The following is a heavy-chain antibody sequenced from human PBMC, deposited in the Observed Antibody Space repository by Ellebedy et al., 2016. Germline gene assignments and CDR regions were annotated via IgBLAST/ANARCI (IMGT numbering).Heavy chain of an antibody. CDR3: ARGLAGARMNY. D-gene: IGHD2-21*01. Sequence: GSLRLSCAAYGGSFSNYYWSWIRQPPGKGLEWIGEINDSGRISYNPSLKSRVTISVDTSKNQFSLKLSPVTAADAAVYYCARGLAGARMNYWGQGTLVTVSS. V-gene: IGHV4-34*01. CDR2: INDSGRI. J-gene: IGHJ4*02. CDR1: GGSFSNYY.